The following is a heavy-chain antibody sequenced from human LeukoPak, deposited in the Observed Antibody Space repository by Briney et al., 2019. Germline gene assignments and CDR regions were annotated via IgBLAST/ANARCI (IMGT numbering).Heavy chain of an antibody. D-gene: IGHD3-10*01. CDR2: IYYSGST. V-gene: IGHV4-59*12. CDR1: GGSISSYY. J-gene: IGHJ5*02. Sequence: SETLSLTCTVSGGSISSYYWSWIRQPPGKGLEWIGYIYYSGSTNYNPSLKSRVTISVDTSKNQFSLKLSSVTAADTAVYYCARDNALQEGRGPRGPGTLVTVSS. CDR3: ARDNALQEGRGP.